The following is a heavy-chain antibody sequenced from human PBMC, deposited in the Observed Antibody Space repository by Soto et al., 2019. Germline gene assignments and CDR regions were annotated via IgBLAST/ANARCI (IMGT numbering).Heavy chain of an antibody. Sequence: GGSLRLSCTASGFTFGDYATSWVRQAPGKGLEWVGFIRSKAYGGTTEYAASVKGRFTISRDDSKSIAYLQMNSLKTEDTAVYYCTSTPSYDFWSGYSFGYYYGMDVWGQGTTVTVYS. CDR1: GFTFGDYA. CDR3: TSTPSYDFWSGYSFGYYYGMDV. D-gene: IGHD3-3*01. CDR2: IRSKAYGGTT. J-gene: IGHJ6*02. V-gene: IGHV3-49*04.